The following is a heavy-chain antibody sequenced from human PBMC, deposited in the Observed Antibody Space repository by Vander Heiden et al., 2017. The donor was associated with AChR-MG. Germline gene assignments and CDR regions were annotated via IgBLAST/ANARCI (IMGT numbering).Heavy chain of an antibody. CDR2: INHSGST. D-gene: IGHD3-22*01. J-gene: IGHJ4*02. Sequence: QVQLQQRGAGLLKPSETLSPTCAAYGGSFSGYYWSWIRQPPGKGLEWIGEINHSGSTNYNPSLKSRVTISVDTSKNQFSLKLSSVTAADTAVYYCASPHYYDSSGSSFDYWGQGTLVTVSS. CDR1: GGSFSGYY. CDR3: ASPHYYDSSGSSFDY. V-gene: IGHV4-34*01.